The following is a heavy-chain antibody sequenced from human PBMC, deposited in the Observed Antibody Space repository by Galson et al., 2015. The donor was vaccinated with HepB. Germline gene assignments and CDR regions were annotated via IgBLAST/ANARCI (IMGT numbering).Heavy chain of an antibody. CDR1: GYTFSDYC. V-gene: IGHV3-11*06. Sequence: SLRLSCTASGYTFSDYCISWIRQAPGKGLEWVSYISSCSSYTNYADSVKGRFTISRDNAKNSLYMQMNSLRSEDTAVYYCARDPGCSGGSCYSGWCFDLWGRGTLVTVSS. CDR2: ISSCSSYT. CDR3: ARDPGCSGGSCYSGWCFDL. J-gene: IGHJ2*01. D-gene: IGHD2-15*01.